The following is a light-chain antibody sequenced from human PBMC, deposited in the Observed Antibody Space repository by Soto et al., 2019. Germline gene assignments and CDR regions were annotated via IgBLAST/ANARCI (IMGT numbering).Light chain of an antibody. Sequence: QSALTQPASVSGSPGQSITISCTGTSGDVGGYNYVSWYQQHPGKAPKLMIYEVSYRPSGVSNRFSASKSGNTASLTISGLQAEDEADYYCNSYTSSSTYVFGTGTQLTVL. CDR2: EVS. V-gene: IGLV2-14*01. CDR3: NSYTSSSTYV. CDR1: SGDVGGYNY. J-gene: IGLJ1*01.